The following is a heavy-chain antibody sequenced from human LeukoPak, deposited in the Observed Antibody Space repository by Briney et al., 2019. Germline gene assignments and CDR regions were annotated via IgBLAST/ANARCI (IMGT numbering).Heavy chain of an antibody. CDR1: GGSISSYY. CDR2: IYYSGST. J-gene: IGHJ4*02. CDR3: ASGGERPRWVVFDY. D-gene: IGHD4-23*01. Sequence: SETLSLTCTVSGGSISSYYWSWIRQPPGKELEWIGFIYYSGSTSYNPSLKSRVTMSVDTSKSQFSLKLNSVTAADTAVYYCASGGERPRWVVFDYWGQGTLVTVSS. V-gene: IGHV4-59*01.